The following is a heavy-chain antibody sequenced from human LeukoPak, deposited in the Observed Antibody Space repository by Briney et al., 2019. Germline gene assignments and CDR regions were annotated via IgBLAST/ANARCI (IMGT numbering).Heavy chain of an antibody. CDR3: AKTHRTYYYDSSGYNDAFDI. V-gene: IGHV3-23*01. D-gene: IGHD3-22*01. J-gene: IGHJ3*02. Sequence: PGGSLRLSCVASGFTFSSYAMSWVRQAPGKGLEWVSAISGSGGSTYYADSVKGRFTISRDNSKNTLYLQMNSLRAEDTAVYYCAKTHRTYYYDSSGYNDAFDIWGQGTMVTVSS. CDR2: ISGSGGST. CDR1: GFTFSSYA.